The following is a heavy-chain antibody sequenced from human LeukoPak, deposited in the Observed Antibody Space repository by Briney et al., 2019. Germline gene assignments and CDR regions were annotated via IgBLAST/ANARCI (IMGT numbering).Heavy chain of an antibody. CDR1: GGSFSGYY. CDR3: ARGLAVHNSSGWYYFDY. J-gene: IGHJ4*02. Sequence: ASETLSLTCAVYGGSFSGYYWSWIRQPPGKGLEWIGEINHSGSTNYNPSLKSRVTISVDTSKNQFSLKLSSVTAADTAVYYCARGLAVHNSSGWYYFDYWGQGTLVTVSS. CDR2: INHSGST. V-gene: IGHV4-34*01. D-gene: IGHD6-19*01.